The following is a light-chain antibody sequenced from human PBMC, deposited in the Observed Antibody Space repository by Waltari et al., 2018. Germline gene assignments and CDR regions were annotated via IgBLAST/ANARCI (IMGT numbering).Light chain of an antibody. CDR2: GKN. V-gene: IGLV3-19*01. J-gene: IGLJ2*01. CDR1: SLTSSY. Sequence: SSELTQDPAVSVALGQTVRLTCPVHSLTSSYARLYQQKPGQAPVLVIYGKNNRPSGIPDRCSGYTSGNTASLTISGAHAEDEADYYCNSRDTSGNHVVFGGGTKLTVL. CDR3: NSRDTSGNHVV.